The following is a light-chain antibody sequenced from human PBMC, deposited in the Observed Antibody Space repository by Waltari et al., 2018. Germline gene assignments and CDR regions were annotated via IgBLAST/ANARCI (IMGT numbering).Light chain of an antibody. CDR2: RAS. CDR1: QGIGNN. CDR3: QQGYSYPRT. Sequence: DIQMTQSPSSLSASVGDTVTITCQASQGIGNNLNWYQQKPGKAPKLLIYRASSLQSGIPSRVSSSGSGRDFTLTISSLQTEDLTTYYCQQGYSYPRTFGQGTKVEIK. J-gene: IGKJ1*01. V-gene: IGKV1-16*01.